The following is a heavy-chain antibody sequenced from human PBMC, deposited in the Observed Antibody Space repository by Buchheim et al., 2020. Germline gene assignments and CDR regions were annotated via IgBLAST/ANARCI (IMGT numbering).Heavy chain of an antibody. D-gene: IGHD4-11*01. CDR1: GFTSSSSW. J-gene: IGHJ4*02. V-gene: IGHV3-7*01. CDR3: ARETGAYSV. CDR2: INQDGSEK. Sequence: EVQLVESGGGLVQPGGSLRLSCSASGFTSSSSWMAWVRQAPGKGVEWVANINQDGSEKNYVDSVKGRFTISRDKAKNSLYLQMNSLRAEDTAVYYCARETGAYSVWGQGTL.